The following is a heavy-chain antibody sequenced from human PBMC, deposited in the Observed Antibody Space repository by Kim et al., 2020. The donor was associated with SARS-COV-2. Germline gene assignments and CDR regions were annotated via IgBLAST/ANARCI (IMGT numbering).Heavy chain of an antibody. J-gene: IGHJ2*01. CDR2: IYRGGSG. CDR3: WGYSYYDDSSTAYW. D-gene: IGHD3-22*01. V-gene: IGHV3-53*01. Sequence: GGSLRLSCAASGFTVSNYYMSWVRQAPGKGLEWVAVIYRGGSGNYADASMGRLFTSTDNSNNTPHYQIKSLRGADTTAYYYWGYSYYDDSSTAYW. CDR1: GFTVSNYY.